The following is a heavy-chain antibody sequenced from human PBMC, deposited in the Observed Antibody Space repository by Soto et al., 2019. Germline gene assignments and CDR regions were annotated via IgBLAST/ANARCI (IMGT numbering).Heavy chain of an antibody. CDR1: GGSISSGDYY. J-gene: IGHJ6*02. D-gene: IGHD4-4*01. CDR3: ARAPRVTTPPAYYYGMDV. CDR2: IYYSGST. Sequence: PSETLSLTCTVSGGSISSGDYYWSWIRQPPGKGLEWIGYIYYSGSTYYNPSLKSRVTISVDTSKNQFSLKLSSVTAADTAVYYCARAPRVTTPPAYYYGMDVWGQGTTVTVSS. V-gene: IGHV4-30-4*01.